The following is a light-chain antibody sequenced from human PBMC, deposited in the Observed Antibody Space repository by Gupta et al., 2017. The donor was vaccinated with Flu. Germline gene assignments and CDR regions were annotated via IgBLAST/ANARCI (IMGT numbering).Light chain of an antibody. CDR2: QAS. J-gene: IGKJ2*03. V-gene: IGKV1-5*03. CDR1: QSVSAW. CDR3: QQYNSYSGYS. Sequence: STLSASVGDRVTITCRASQSVSAWLAWYQQKPGKAPKLLIYQASTLETGAPSRFSGSGSGTEFTLTISSLQPDDFATYYCQQYNSYSGYSFGQGTKLEIK.